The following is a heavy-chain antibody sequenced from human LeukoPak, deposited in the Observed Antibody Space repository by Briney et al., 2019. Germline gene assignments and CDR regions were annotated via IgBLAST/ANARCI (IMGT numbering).Heavy chain of an antibody. Sequence: ASVKVSCKAPGYTFTSYAIHWVRQAPGQRLEWMGWISAGNGNTKYSQNFQGRVTFISNTSATTAFMELSSLRSEGAAVYYCARDSGSGSNDYWGQGTLVTVSS. CDR2: ISAGNGNT. J-gene: IGHJ4*02. D-gene: IGHD1-26*01. CDR3: ARDSGSGSNDY. CDR1: GYTFTSYA. V-gene: IGHV1-3*01.